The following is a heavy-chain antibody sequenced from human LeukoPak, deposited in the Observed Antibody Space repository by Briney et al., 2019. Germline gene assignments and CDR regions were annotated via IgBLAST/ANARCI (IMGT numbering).Heavy chain of an antibody. V-gene: IGHV3-9*01. J-gene: IGHJ2*01. Sequence: PGRSLRLSCAASGFTFDDYAIHWVRQAPGKGLEWVSGIFWNSGSVDYADSVRGRFTVSRDNAKKSLYLQMNSLRAEDTALYYCARDDSSGYLYWYFDLWGRGTLVTVSS. CDR2: IFWNSGSV. CDR1: GFTFDDYA. CDR3: ARDDSSGYLYWYFDL. D-gene: IGHD3-22*01.